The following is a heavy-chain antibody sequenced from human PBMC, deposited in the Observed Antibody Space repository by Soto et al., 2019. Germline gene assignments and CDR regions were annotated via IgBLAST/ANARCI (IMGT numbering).Heavy chain of an antibody. Sequence: SVKVSCKASGGTFSSYAISWVRQAPGQGLEWMGGIIPIFGTANYAQKFQGRVTITADESTSTAYMELSSLRSEDTAVYYCARDLGDGYSPAFDFWGQGTLVTVSS. J-gene: IGHJ4*02. CDR2: IIPIFGTA. V-gene: IGHV1-69*13. CDR3: ARDLGDGYSPAFDF. D-gene: IGHD5-18*01. CDR1: GGTFSSYA.